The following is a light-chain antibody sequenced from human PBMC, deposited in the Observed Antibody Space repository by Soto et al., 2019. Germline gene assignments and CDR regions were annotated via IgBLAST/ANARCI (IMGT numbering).Light chain of an antibody. J-gene: IGKJ1*01. CDR2: DAS. CDR1: QSLRSS. CDR3: QQDNNWPQT. Sequence: ETLMTQSPDTLSVSLGERATLSCRASQSLRSSLAWYQQKPGQAPRLLIYDASTRATGIPARFSGSGSGTDFTLTISGLQSEDFAVYYCQQDNNWPQTFGQGTKVDI. V-gene: IGKV3-15*01.